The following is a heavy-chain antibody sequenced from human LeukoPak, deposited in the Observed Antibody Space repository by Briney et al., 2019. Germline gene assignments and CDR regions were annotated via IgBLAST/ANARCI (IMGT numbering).Heavy chain of an antibody. CDR3: AREAMVTYFDY. D-gene: IGHD5-18*01. CDR1: GGTFSSYA. J-gene: IGHJ4*02. Sequence: GSSVKLSCKASGGTFSSYAISWVRQAPGQGLEWMGIINPSGGSTSYEQKFQGRVTMTRDTSTSTVYMELGSLRSEDTAVYYCAREAMVTYFDYWGQGTLVTVSS. CDR2: INPSGGST. V-gene: IGHV1-46*01.